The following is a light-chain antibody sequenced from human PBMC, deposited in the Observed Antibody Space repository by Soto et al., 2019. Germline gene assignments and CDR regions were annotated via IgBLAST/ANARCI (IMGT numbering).Light chain of an antibody. CDR3: QQYENSVVYT. V-gene: IGKV3-20*01. J-gene: IGKJ2*01. CDR1: QSVNSAL. CDR2: ETS. Sequence: EIVLTQSPASLSLSPGERATLSCRASQSVNSALLGWYQQRPGQAPRLLIYETSIAAPGIPDRFSGSGFWTDFTLTISRLELEDSAVYYCQQYENSVVYTFCQETKLEIK.